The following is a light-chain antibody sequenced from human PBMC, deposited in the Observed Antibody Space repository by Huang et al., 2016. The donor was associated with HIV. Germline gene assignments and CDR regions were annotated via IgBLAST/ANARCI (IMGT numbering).Light chain of an antibody. J-gene: IGKJ1*01. V-gene: IGKV3-15*01. CDR1: ESVSRN. Sequence: EIVMTQSPVTLSVSPGEGVTLSCRASESVSRNLAWVQQKPGQAPRLLIYGAVKRATDIPARFSASGSGTEFTLTISSLQSDDFATYYCQQYNNWPPWTFGQGTRVDIK. CDR2: GAV. CDR3: QQYNNWPPWT.